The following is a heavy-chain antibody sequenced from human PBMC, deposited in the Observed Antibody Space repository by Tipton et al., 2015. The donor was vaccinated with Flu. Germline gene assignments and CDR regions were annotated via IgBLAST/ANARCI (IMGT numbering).Heavy chain of an antibody. CDR1: GESFSGYY. CDR3: ARGRSEWLAVYYFDY. D-gene: IGHD6-19*01. J-gene: IGHJ4*02. Sequence: TLSLTCAVYGESFSGYYWSWIRQPPGKGLEWIGEINDSGSTNYYPSLKSRVTISVDTSKNQFSLKLSSVTVADTAVYYCARGRSEWLAVYYFDYWGQGTLVTVSS. V-gene: IGHV4-34*01. CDR2: INDSGST.